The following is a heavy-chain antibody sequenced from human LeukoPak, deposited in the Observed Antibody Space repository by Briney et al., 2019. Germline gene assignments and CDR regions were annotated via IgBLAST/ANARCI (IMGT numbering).Heavy chain of an antibody. J-gene: IGHJ4*02. V-gene: IGHV4-31*03. D-gene: IGHD1-26*01. CDR2: IYYSGST. CDR3: AREEVGALDY. Sequence: SETLSLTCTVSGGSISSGGYYWSWIRQHPGKGLEWVGYIYYSGSTYYNPSLKSRVTISVDTSKNQFSLKLSSVTAADTAVYYCAREEVGALDYWGQGTLVTVSS. CDR1: GGSISSGGYY.